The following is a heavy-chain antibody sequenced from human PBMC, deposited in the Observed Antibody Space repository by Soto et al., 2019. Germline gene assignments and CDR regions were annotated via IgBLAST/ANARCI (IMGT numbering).Heavy chain of an antibody. CDR2: IRSKTAGGTT. V-gene: IGHV3-15*05. CDR1: GFSFFNAW. CDR3: ARSLPGTYGAFDL. D-gene: IGHD1-7*01. J-gene: IGHJ3*01. Sequence: EVQLVESGGGLVKPGGSLRLSCVASGFSFFNAWMSWVRQAPGKGLEWVARIRSKTAGGTTEYAAPGQGRFTISRDNAKNTVYLQIDSLRAEDTAVYYCARSLPGTYGAFDLWGQGTMVTVSS.